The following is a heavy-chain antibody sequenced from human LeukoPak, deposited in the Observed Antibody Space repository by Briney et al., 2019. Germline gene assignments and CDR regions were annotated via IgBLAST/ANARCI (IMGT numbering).Heavy chain of an antibody. CDR2: ISHSGST. V-gene: IGHV4-34*01. J-gene: IGHJ4*02. CDR1: GGSFSSYF. CDR3: ARGPIFDY. Sequence: SETLSLTCSVSGGSFSSYFWAWIRQPPGKGLEWIGEISHSGSTDYSPSLQSRVTISIDTSKKRFSLNLSSVTAADTAVYYCARGPIFDYWGQGTLVTVSS.